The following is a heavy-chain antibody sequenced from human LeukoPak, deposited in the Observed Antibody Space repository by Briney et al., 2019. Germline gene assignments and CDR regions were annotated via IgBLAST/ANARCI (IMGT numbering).Heavy chain of an antibody. Sequence: GGSLRLSCAASGFTFSRYDMHWVRQATGKGLEWVSGIGTAGDTYYPGSVKGRFTISRENAKNSFYLQMNSLRAGDTAVYFYARVGYCSGGTCPFDYWGQGTLVTVSS. CDR3: ARVGYCSGGTCPFDY. CDR2: IGTAGDT. V-gene: IGHV3-13*04. D-gene: IGHD2-15*01. CDR1: GFTFSRYD. J-gene: IGHJ4*02.